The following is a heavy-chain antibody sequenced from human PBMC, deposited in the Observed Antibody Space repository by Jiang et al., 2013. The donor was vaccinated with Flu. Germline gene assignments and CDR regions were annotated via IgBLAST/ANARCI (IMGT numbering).Heavy chain of an antibody. Sequence: GPGLVKPSQTLSLTCTVSGGSISSGDYYWSWIRQPPGKGLEWIGYIYYSGSTYYNPSLKSRVTISVDTSKNQFSLKLSSVTAADTAVYYCARVRTQKGGSYSRPIDYWGQGTLVTVSS. CDR2: IYYSGST. CDR3: ARVRTQKGGSYSRPIDY. V-gene: IGHV4-30-4*01. CDR1: GGSISSGDYY. J-gene: IGHJ4*02. D-gene: IGHD1-26*01.